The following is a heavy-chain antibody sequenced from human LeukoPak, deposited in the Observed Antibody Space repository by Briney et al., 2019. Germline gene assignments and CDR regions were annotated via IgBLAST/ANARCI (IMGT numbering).Heavy chain of an antibody. D-gene: IGHD6-19*01. CDR2: ISYDGTNK. Sequence: GGSLRLSCAASGGTFSSYAMDWVRQAPGKGLAWVASISYDGTNKYYADSVKGRFTTSRDDSKNTLYLQMNSLRTEDTAVYYCATSISVAENAFDIWGQGTMVTVSS. V-gene: IGHV3-30*04. CDR1: GGTFSSYA. J-gene: IGHJ3*02. CDR3: ATSISVAENAFDI.